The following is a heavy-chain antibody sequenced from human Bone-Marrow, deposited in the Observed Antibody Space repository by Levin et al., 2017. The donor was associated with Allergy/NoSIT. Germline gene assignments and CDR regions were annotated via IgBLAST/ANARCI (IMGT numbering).Heavy chain of an antibody. Sequence: GGSLRLSCAASGFTFSSYGMHWVRQAPGKGLEWVAVIWYDGSNKYYADSVKGRFTISRDNSKNTLYLQMNSLRAEDTAVYYCARDRSGWYDSGYYFDYWGQGTLVTVSS. CDR1: GFTFSSYG. D-gene: IGHD6-19*01. V-gene: IGHV3-33*01. CDR3: ARDRSGWYDSGYYFDY. J-gene: IGHJ4*02. CDR2: IWYDGSNK.